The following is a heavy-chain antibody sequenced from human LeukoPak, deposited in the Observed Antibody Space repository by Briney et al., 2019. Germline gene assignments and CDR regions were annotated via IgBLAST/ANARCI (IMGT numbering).Heavy chain of an antibody. D-gene: IGHD3-22*01. CDR1: GFTFSSYA. CDR2: FSGTGGST. CDR3: AKLVTYYYDSSDRYFDY. J-gene: IGHJ4*02. Sequence: GGSLRLSCAASGFTFSSYAMSWVRQAPGKGLEWVSVFSGTGGSTYYADSVKGRFTISRDNSKNTLYLQMNSLEAEDTAVYYCAKLVTYYYDSSDRYFDYWGQGTLVTVSS. V-gene: IGHV3-23*01.